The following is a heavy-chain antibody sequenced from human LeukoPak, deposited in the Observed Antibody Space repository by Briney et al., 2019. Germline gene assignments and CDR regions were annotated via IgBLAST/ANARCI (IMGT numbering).Heavy chain of an antibody. V-gene: IGHV3-23*01. D-gene: IGHD4-17*01. CDR3: AKDPDDPITVTTNFVQIRHFDY. CDR2: ISGSGGST. Sequence: PGGSLRLSCAAFGFTFSSYAMSWVRQAPGKGLEWVSAISGSGGSTYYADSVKGRFTISRDNSKNTLYLQMNSLRAEDTAVYYCAKDPDDPITVTTNFVQIRHFDYWGQGTLVTVSS. J-gene: IGHJ4*02. CDR1: GFTFSSYA.